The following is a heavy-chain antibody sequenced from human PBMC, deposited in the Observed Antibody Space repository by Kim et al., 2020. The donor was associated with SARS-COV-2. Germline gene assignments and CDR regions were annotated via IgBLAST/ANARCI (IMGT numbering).Heavy chain of an antibody. CDR2: ISAYNGNT. CDR3: ARDPGTPQVLRFLLSPDASASNYYYGMDV. D-gene: IGHD3-3*01. Sequence: ASVKVSCKASGYTFTSYGISWVRQAPGQGLEWMGWISAYNGNTNYAQKLQGRVTMTTDTSTSTAYMELRSLRSDDTAVYYCARDPGTPQVLRFLLSPDASASNYYYGMDVWGQGTTVTVSS. J-gene: IGHJ6*02. CDR1: GYTFTSYG. V-gene: IGHV1-18*01.